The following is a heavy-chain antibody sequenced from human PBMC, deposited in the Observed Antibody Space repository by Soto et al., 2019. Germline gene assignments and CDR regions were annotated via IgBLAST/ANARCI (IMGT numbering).Heavy chain of an antibody. J-gene: IGHJ4*02. CDR2: IYYSGST. CDR3: ASWLGELSLSGVGFDY. CDR1: GGSISSGGYY. D-gene: IGHD3-16*02. Sequence: SETLSLTCTVSGGSISSGGYYWSWIRQHPGKGLEWIGYIYYSGSTYYNPSLKSRVTISVDTSKNQFSLKLSSVTAADTAVYYCASWLGELSLSGVGFDYWGQGTLVTVSS. V-gene: IGHV4-31*03.